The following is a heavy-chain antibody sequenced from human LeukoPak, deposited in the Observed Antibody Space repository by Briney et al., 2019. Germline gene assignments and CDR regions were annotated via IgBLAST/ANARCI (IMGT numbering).Heavy chain of an antibody. J-gene: IGHJ3*02. CDR2: IYYSGST. CDR3: ARLHYDSSGYHDAFDI. V-gene: IGHV4-59*12. Sequence: TSETLSLTCTVSGGSISSYYWSWIRQPPGKGLEWIGYIYYSGSTNYNPSLKSRVTISVDTSKNQFSLKLSSVTAADTAVYYCARLHYDSSGYHDAFDIWGQGTMVTVSS. CDR1: GGSISSYY. D-gene: IGHD3-22*01.